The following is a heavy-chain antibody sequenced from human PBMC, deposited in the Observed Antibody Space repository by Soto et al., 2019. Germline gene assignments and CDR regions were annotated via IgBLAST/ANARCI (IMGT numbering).Heavy chain of an antibody. J-gene: IGHJ5*02. V-gene: IGHV2-5*02. D-gene: IGHD2-15*01. CDR1: GFSLSTSGVG. CDR3: AHRRVAATFDGLDP. Sequence: QITLKESGPTLVKPTQTLTLTCTLSGFSLSTSGVGVGWIRQPPGKALEWLALIYWDDDKRYSPSLKSRLTITKDTSKNQVVLTMTNMDPVDTATYYCAHRRVAATFDGLDPWGQGTLVTVSS. CDR2: IYWDDDK.